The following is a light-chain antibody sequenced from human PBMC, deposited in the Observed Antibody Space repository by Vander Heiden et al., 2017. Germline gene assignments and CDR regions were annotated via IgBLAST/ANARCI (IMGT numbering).Light chain of an antibody. CDR1: ISEVGSFNL. V-gene: IGLV2-23*02. Sequence: QSALTQLASVSGSPGQSITIPGTGTISEVGSFNLVSWYQQHPGKAPKRMIYEVSKRPSGVSNRFSGSKSGNTASLTISGLQAEDEADYYCCSYAGSSTWVFGGGTKLTVL. J-gene: IGLJ3*02. CDR3: CSYAGSSTWV. CDR2: EVS.